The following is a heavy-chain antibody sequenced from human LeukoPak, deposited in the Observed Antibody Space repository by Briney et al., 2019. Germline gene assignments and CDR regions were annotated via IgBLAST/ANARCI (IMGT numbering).Heavy chain of an antibody. Sequence: ASQTLSLTCAVSGDSVSSKNGAWNWIRQSPSRGLEWLGRTYYRSKWYNDYGESMEGRMTISQDTSKNQYSLHLNSVTPDDTAVYYCARDLGTTGWHTFDYWGQGTLVTLSS. CDR1: GDSVSSKNGA. D-gene: IGHD6-19*01. J-gene: IGHJ4*02. V-gene: IGHV6-1*01. CDR2: TYYRSKWYN. CDR3: ARDLGTTGWHTFDY.